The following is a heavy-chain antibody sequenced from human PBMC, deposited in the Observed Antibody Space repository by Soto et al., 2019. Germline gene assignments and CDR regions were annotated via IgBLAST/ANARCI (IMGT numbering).Heavy chain of an antibody. V-gene: IGHV4-39*01. CDR2: IYYNGDT. CDR1: GGSVSSGNYF. D-gene: IGHD1-20*01. Sequence: QLQLQESGPGLVKPAETLSLKCAVSGGSVSSGNYFWGWIRQPPGKGLEWIGNIYYNGDTYYSPSLKSRATMSADTGQKQFSLGLTAVTAADTAVYYCARRLIGNWKQGTAFDLWGQGTLCTASS. CDR3: ARRLIGNWKQGTAFDL. J-gene: IGHJ3*01.